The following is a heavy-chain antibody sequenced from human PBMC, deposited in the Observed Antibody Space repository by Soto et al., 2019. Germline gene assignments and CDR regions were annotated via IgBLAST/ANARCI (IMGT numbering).Heavy chain of an antibody. CDR3: ARHASADGTCFEP. D-gene: IGHD2-2*01. CDR1: GYSFTSYW. CDR2: IYPGDSDT. Sequence: RGEALKISCKGSGYSFTSYWIGWVRQMPGKGLEWMGIIYPGDSDTRYSPSFQGQVTISADKSISTAYLQWSSLKASDTAMYYCARHASADGTCFEPWGQGTLVTGSS. J-gene: IGHJ5*02. V-gene: IGHV5-51*01.